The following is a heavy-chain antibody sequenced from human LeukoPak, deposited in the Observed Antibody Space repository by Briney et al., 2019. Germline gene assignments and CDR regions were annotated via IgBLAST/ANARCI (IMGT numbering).Heavy chain of an antibody. CDR2: LFPGDSDT. CDR1: GSRFAYYW. Sequence: GESLEISWQASGSRFAYYWIAWVRKMHGKGLEWMGTLFPGDSDTRYTPSFQGLVTISSDKSISTAFLQCTSLEASDTAMFYCARQSDLRCDGSWFYPCGQGTLVTVSS. D-gene: IGHD1-26*01. V-gene: IGHV5-51*01. CDR3: ARQSDLRCDGSWFYP. J-gene: IGHJ5*02.